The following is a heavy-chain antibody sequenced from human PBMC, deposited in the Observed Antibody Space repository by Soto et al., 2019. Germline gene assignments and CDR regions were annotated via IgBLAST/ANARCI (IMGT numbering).Heavy chain of an antibody. CDR1: GFTFSNAW. V-gene: IGHV3-15*07. CDR3: TTDLYDYVWGSYRPFPFDP. D-gene: IGHD3-16*02. J-gene: IGHJ5*02. CDR2: IKSKSDGGTT. Sequence: EVQLVESGGGLGKPGGSLRLSCAASGFTFSNAWMNWVRQAPGKGLEWVGRIKSKSDGGTTDYAAPVKGRFTISRDDSKNTLYLQMNSLKTADTAVYYRTTDLYDYVWGSYRPFPFDPWGQGTLLTVSS.